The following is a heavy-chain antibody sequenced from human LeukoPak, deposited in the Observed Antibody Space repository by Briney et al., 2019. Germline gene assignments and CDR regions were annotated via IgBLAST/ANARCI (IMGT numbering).Heavy chain of an antibody. V-gene: IGHV3-48*01. Sequence: PGGPLRLSCAASAFTFSDYSMNWVRQAPGKGLEWVSYISGRSSTIYYADSVKGRFTISRDNAKNSMYLQMNSLRAEDTAVYYCARDRIKSGSYYFDYWGQGPLVTVSS. CDR3: ARDRIKSGSYYFDY. D-gene: IGHD1-26*01. J-gene: IGHJ4*02. CDR2: ISGRSSTI. CDR1: AFTFSDYS.